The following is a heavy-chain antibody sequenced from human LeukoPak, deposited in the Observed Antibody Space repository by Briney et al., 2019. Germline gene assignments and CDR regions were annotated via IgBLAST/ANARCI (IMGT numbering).Heavy chain of an antibody. Sequence: PGGSLRLSCAASGFTFSRYWMSWVRQAPGKGLEWVSNIRQDGSEKHYLDSVKGRITIYRDNAKNSLYLQMNSLRVEDTAVYFCARWRSELPDDAFDIWGQGTMVTVSS. CDR3: ARWRSELPDDAFDI. CDR1: GFTFSRYW. CDR2: IRQDGSEK. J-gene: IGHJ3*02. V-gene: IGHV3-7*01. D-gene: IGHD6-25*01.